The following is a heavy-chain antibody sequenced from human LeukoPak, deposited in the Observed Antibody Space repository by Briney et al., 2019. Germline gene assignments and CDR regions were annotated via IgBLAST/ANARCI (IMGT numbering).Heavy chain of an antibody. J-gene: IGHJ4*02. V-gene: IGHV4-34*01. CDR2: IYHSGGT. D-gene: IGHD3-22*01. CDR3: TRPYYYDSSGSPDY. CDR1: GGSFSGYY. Sequence: SETLSLTCAVYGGSFSGYYWGWIRQPPGKGLEWIGNIYHSGGTYYNPSLKSRVTISVDTSKNQFSLKLSSVTAADTAVYYCTRPYYYDSSGSPDYWGQGTLVTVSS.